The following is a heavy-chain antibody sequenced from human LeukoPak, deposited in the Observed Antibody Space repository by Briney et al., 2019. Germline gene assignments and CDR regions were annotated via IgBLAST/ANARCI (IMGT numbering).Heavy chain of an antibody. Sequence: PSETLSFTCTVSGGSVSSDGYYWNWIRQPPGKGLEWIGYIYYSGSTNYNPSLKSRVTISIDTSRNQFSLKLSSVTAADTAVYYCARDDGDYWGQGTLVTVSS. V-gene: IGHV4-61*08. J-gene: IGHJ4*02. CDR2: IYYSGST. CDR3: ARDDGDY. CDR1: GGSVSSDGYY.